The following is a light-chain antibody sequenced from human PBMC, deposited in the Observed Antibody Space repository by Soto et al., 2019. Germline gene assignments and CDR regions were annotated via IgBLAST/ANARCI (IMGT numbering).Light chain of an antibody. CDR1: QAVNTR. J-gene: IGKJ1*01. CDR3: HQRQSWPRT. Sequence: EIVLTQSPATLSSFPGDRFTLSCRASQAVNTRLAWYQHKPGQAPRLLIYLTPNRAAGIPARFSGSGSETDFTLTISDVEPEDFAVYYCHQRQSWPRTFGQGTKVDIK. V-gene: IGKV3-11*01. CDR2: LTP.